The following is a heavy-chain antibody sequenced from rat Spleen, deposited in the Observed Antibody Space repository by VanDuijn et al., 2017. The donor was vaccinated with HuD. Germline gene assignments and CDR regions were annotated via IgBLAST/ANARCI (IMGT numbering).Heavy chain of an antibody. CDR3: ARLEGDY. CDR1: GFTFSNYG. J-gene: IGHJ2*01. D-gene: IGHD1-11*01. V-gene: IGHV5-34*01. Sequence: EVQLVESGGGLVQPGRSLKLSCLASGFTFSNYGMNWIRQAPGKGLEWVASISSSSSYIYYADTLKGRFTISRENAKNTLYLQMTSLSSEDTALYYCARLEGDYWGQGVMVTVSS. CDR2: ISSSSSYI.